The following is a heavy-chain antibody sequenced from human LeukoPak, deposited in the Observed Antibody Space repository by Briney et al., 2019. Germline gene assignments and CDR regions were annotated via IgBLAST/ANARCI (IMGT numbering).Heavy chain of an antibody. D-gene: IGHD6-6*01. Sequence: PGGSLRLSCAASEFTFCSYSMNWVRQAPGMGLEWVLSISSSSSYIYYADSVTGRFTISGDNAKNSLYLQMNSLRDEEAGVLYCARYIAARRDYWGQGALATVSS. CDR3: ARYIAARRDY. J-gene: IGHJ4*02. CDR1: EFTFCSYS. CDR2: ISSSSSYI. V-gene: IGHV3-21*01.